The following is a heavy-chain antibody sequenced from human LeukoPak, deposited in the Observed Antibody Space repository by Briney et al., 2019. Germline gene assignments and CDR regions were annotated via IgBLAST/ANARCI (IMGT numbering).Heavy chain of an antibody. CDR2: ISAYNCNT. J-gene: IGHJ4*02. D-gene: IGHD3-22*01. V-gene: IGHV1-18*04. CDR3: ARDSYYYDSSGYL. CDR1: GYTFTGYY. Sequence: ASVKVSCKASGYTFTGYYMHWVRLAPGQGLEWMGWISAYNCNTNYAQKLQGRVTMTTDTSTSTAYMELRSLRSDDTAVYYCARDSYYYDSSGYLWGQGTLVTVSS.